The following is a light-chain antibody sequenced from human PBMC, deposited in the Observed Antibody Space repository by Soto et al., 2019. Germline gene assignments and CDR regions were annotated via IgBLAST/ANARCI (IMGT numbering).Light chain of an antibody. J-gene: IGKJ5*01. Sequence: EIVFTQSPATLSLSPVERATLSCSAIQSVSSSYLAWYLQKPGQAPRFLIYGASSRATGIPDRFSGSGSGTEFTLTISSLQSEDFAVYYCQQYNNWPSITFGQGTRLE. V-gene: IGKV3D-15*01. CDR3: QQYNNWPSIT. CDR2: GAS. CDR1: QSVSSSY.